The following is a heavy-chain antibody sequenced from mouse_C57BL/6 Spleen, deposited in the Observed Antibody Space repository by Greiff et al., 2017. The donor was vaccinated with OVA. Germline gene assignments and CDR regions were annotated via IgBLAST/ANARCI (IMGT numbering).Heavy chain of an antibody. V-gene: IGHV1-66*01. J-gene: IGHJ2*01. D-gene: IGHD4-1*01. Sequence: VQLQQSGPELVKPGASVKISCKASGYSFTSYYIHWVKQRPGQGLEWIGWIYPGSGNTKYNEKFKGKATLTADTSSSTAYMQLSSLTSEDSAVYYCARSGNWDYFDYWGQGTTLTVSS. CDR2: IYPGSGNT. CDR1: GYSFTSYY. CDR3: ARSGNWDYFDY.